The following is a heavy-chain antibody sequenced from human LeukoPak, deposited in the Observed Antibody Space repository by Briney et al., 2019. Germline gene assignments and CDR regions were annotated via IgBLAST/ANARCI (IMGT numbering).Heavy chain of an antibody. CDR2: ISSTSSTI. D-gene: IGHD3-10*01. CDR1: GSTFSSYS. V-gene: IGHV3-48*02. J-gene: IGHJ4*02. Sequence: GGSLRLSCGASGSTFSSYSMNWVRQAPGKGLEWVSYISSTSSTIYYADSVKGRFTISRDNAKNSLYLQMNSLRDDDTAVYYCARSGSYGSGNGWGQGTLVTVSS. CDR3: ARSGSYGSGNG.